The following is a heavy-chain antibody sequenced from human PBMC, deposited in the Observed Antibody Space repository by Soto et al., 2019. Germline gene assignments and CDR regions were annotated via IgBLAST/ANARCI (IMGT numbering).Heavy chain of an antibody. CDR2: INHSGST. D-gene: IGHD5-18*01. CDR3: ARFSNQQLFARNWFDP. J-gene: IGHJ5*02. Sequence: SETLSLTCAVYGGSFSGYYWSWIRQPPGKGLEWIGEINHSGSTNYNPSLKSRVTISVDTSKNQFSLKLSSVTAADTAVYYCARFSNQQLFARNWFDPRGQGTLVTVSS. V-gene: IGHV4-34*01. CDR1: GGSFSGYY.